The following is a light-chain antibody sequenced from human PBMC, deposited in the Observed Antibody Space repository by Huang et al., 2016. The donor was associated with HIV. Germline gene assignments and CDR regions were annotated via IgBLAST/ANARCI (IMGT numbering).Light chain of an antibody. CDR1: QSLSPTY. CDR3: QQYVRSPWT. J-gene: IGKJ1*01. Sequence: EIVLTQSPGTLSLSPGERAALSCRASQSLSPTYLAWYQQRPGQGPRLLIYGTSTRATCIPDRFSGSGSGTDFTLTISRLEPEDFAMYYCQQYVRSPWTFGQGTKVEIK. CDR2: GTS. V-gene: IGKV3-20*01.